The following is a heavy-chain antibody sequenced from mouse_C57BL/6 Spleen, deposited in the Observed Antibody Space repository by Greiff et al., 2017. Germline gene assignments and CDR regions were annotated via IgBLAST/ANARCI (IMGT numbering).Heavy chain of an antibody. CDR2: IDPSDSYT. D-gene: IGHD1-1*01. Sequence: VQLQQPGAELVRPGTSVKLSCKASGYTFTSYWMHWVKQRPGQGLEWIGVIDPSDSYTNYNQKFKGKATLTVDTSSSTADMQLSSLTSEDSAVYYCARKGSYYGHYFDYWGQGTTLTVSS. V-gene: IGHV1-59*01. CDR1: GYTFTSYW. CDR3: ARKGSYYGHYFDY. J-gene: IGHJ2*01.